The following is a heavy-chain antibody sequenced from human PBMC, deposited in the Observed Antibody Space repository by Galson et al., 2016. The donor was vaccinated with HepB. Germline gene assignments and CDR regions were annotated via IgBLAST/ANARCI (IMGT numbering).Heavy chain of an antibody. Sequence: SLRLSCAASGFTFSRYGMHWVRRAPGKGLQWVAVISYDGSDKQYADSVKGRFTVSRDNSKSTLFPQMNSLRLEDTAVYYCAKLDCGRDCPRDDWGQGTLVTVSS. J-gene: IGHJ4*02. CDR2: ISYDGSDK. CDR1: GFTFSRYG. D-gene: IGHD2-21*02. V-gene: IGHV3-30*18. CDR3: AKLDCGRDCPRDD.